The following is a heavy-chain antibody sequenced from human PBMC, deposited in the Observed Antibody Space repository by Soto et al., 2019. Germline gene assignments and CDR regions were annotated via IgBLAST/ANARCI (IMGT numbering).Heavy chain of an antibody. CDR2: ITGSGGST. J-gene: IGHJ4*02. Sequence: GGSLRLSCAASGFTFSSYAMNWVRQAPGKGLEWVATITGSGGSTYYADSVKGRFSISRDNSKNTLSLQMNSLRAEDMAVYYCAKESSSGTYPFYFDYWGQGTLVTVSS. CDR1: GFTFSSYA. CDR3: AKESSSGTYPFYFDY. D-gene: IGHD1-26*01. V-gene: IGHV3-23*01.